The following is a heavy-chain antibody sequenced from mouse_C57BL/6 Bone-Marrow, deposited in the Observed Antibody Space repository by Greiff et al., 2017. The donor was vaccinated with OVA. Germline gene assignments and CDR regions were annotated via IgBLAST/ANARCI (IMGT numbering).Heavy chain of an antibody. V-gene: IGHV5-9-1*02. CDR1: GFTFTSYA. D-gene: IGHD2-1*01. CDR2: ISSGSDYI. J-gene: IGHJ4*01. Sequence: DVLLVESGAGLVKPGGSLKLSCAASGFTFTSYAMSWVRQTPEKRLEWVAYISSGSDYIYYADTVKGRFTISTDNARNTLYLQMSRLTSEDTAVCYCARLLDALDYWGQGTSVTVSA. CDR3: ARLLDALDY.